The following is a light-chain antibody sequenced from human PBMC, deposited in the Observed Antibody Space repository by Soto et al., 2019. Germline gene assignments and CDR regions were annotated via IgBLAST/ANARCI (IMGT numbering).Light chain of an antibody. J-gene: IGKJ1*01. CDR3: QQSHNSPPT. V-gene: IGKV3-20*01. CDR2: AAS. Sequence: EIVLTQSPGTLYLSPGERATLSCRASQSVSGSYLAWYQQKPGQAPRLLIYAASSRATGIPDRFSGSGSGTDFTLTISRLEPEDFAVYYCQQSHNSPPTFGQGTKVEIK. CDR1: QSVSGSY.